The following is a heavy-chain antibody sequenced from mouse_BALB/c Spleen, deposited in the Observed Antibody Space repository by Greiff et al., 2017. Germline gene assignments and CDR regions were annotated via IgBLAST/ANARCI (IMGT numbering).Heavy chain of an antibody. V-gene: IGHV1S81*02. Sequence: QVQLKQPGAELVKPGASVKLSCKASGYTFTSYWMHWVKQRPGQGLEWIGEINPSNGRTNYNEKFKSKATLTVDKSSSTAYMQLSSLTSEDSAVYYCATYRYAMDYWGQGTSVTVSS. CDR1: GYTFTSYW. J-gene: IGHJ4*01. CDR3: ATYRYAMDY. CDR2: INPSNGRT.